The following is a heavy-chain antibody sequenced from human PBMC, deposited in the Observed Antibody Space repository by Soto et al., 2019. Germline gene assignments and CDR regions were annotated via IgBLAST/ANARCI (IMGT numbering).Heavy chain of an antibody. CDR3: ARVAVAGTRVDY. Sequence: SETLSLTCTVSGGSIISSNWWSLVRHPPGKGLEWIGEIYHSGSTNYNPSLKSRVTISVDKSKNQFSLKLSSVTAADTAVYYCARVAVAGTRVDYWGQGTLVTVSS. CDR1: GGSIISSNW. J-gene: IGHJ4*02. D-gene: IGHD6-19*01. V-gene: IGHV4-4*02. CDR2: IYHSGST.